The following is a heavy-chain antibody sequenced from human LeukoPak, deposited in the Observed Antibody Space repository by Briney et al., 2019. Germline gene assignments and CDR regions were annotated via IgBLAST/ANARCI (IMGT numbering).Heavy chain of an antibody. J-gene: IGHJ4*02. V-gene: IGHV4-34*01. CDR3: ACSTVVTRGYY. Sequence: PSETLSLTCAVYGGSFSGYYWSWIRQPPGKGLEWVGEISLTGSTNYNPSPTSRGTISVDTAKNQFSRKRRSVTVPAPAVYYCACSTVVTRGYYWGQGTLVTVSS. D-gene: IGHD4-23*01. CDR2: ISLTGST. CDR1: GGSFSGYY.